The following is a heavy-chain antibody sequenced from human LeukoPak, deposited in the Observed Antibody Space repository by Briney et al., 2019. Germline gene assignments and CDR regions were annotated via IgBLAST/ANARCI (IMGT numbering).Heavy chain of an antibody. V-gene: IGHV1-69*13. J-gene: IGHJ4*02. D-gene: IGHD5-12*01. Sequence: GAAVKVSCKASGGTFSSYPISWVRQAPGQGLAWMGGIIPIFGTANYAQKFQARLTIHPDESTSTAYMDLSSLRSEDTAVYYCARGNADGYSGYDYSFFDYWGQGTLVTVSS. CDR3: ARGNADGYSGYDYSFFDY. CDR2: IIPIFGTA. CDR1: GGTFSSYP.